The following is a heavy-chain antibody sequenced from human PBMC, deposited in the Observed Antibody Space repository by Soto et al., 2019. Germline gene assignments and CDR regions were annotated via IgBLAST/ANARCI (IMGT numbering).Heavy chain of an antibody. CDR2: INPNSGRT. CDR3: ARLSLRQYCSDPPCYYYGKDV. J-gene: IGHJ6*02. V-gene: IGHV1-2*02. D-gene: IGHD2-15*01. CDR1: GYTFTGYY. Sequence: ASVKVSCKASGYTFTGYYMHWVRQAPGQGLEWMGWINPNSGRTNYAQKFQGGVTMTRDTSISTAYMGLSRLRSDDTAVYYCARLSLRQYCSDPPCYYYGKDVCPQGTTVTVSS.